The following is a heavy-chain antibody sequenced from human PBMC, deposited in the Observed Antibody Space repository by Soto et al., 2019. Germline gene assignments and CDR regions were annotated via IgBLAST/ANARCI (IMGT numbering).Heavy chain of an antibody. J-gene: IGHJ5*02. CDR3: ARDRSMGSTAAGTGPNWFDP. CDR1: GGTFSSYA. Sequence: QVQLVQSGAEVKKPGSSVKVSCKASGGTFSSYAISWVRQAPGQGLEWMGGIIPIFGTANYAQKFQGRVTITADESRSTAYMELSSLRSEDTAVYYCARDRSMGSTAAGTGPNWFDPWGQGTLVTVSS. V-gene: IGHV1-69*01. CDR2: IIPIFGTA. D-gene: IGHD6-13*01.